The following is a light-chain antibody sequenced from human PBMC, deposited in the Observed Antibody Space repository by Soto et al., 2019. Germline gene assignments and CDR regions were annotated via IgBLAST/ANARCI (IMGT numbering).Light chain of an antibody. CDR2: ATS. Sequence: VMTQAPATLSVSPGERATLSCRASQTINNNVAWYQLKPGQAPRPLIYATSSRATDVPDRFSGSGSGTDFTLTISRLEPEDFAVYYCQQYGNSLPWTFGQGTKVDIK. CDR1: QTINNN. CDR3: QQYGNSLPWT. V-gene: IGKV3-20*01. J-gene: IGKJ1*01.